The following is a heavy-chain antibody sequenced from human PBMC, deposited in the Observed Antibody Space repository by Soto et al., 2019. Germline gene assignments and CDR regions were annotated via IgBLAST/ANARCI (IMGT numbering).Heavy chain of an antibody. J-gene: IGHJ5*02. CDR2: ISAYNGNT. CDR3: ASDSDYYDSSGAWGWFDP. Sequence: QVQLVQSGAEVKKPGASVKVSCKASGYTFTSYGISWVRQAPGQGLEWMGSISAYNGNTNYAQKLQGRFTMTTGTSTSPAYIALRSLRSNDTAAYYCASDSDYYDSSGAWGWFDPWGQRTLVTVSS. CDR1: GYTFTSYG. D-gene: IGHD3-22*01. V-gene: IGHV1-18*01.